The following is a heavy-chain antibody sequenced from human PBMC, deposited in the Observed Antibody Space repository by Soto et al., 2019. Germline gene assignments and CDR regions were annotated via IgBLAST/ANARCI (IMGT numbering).Heavy chain of an antibody. V-gene: IGHV3-73*01. Sequence: VQLQESGPGLLKPSGTLSLTCGVSGGSISPINWWSWVRQTPGKELEWIGRIRSKVKNYGTAYSASVKGRFTISRDDSKNTAYLQMKSLTTNDTAVYYCSSPVAGRNQSEYWGQGTLVSVSS. CDR2: IRSKVKNYGT. CDR1: GGSISPINW. J-gene: IGHJ4*02. D-gene: IGHD2-21*01. CDR3: SSPVAGRNQSEY.